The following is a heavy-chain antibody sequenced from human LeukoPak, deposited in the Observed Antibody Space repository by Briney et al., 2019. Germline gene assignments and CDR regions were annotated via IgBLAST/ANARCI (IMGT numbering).Heavy chain of an antibody. CDR2: IDREGTYT. Sequence: GGSLRLSCAASGFTFSGYWMHWVRQAPGKGPVCVSRIDREGTYTTYADSVSGRFTISRDNAKNTLYLQMNSLRAEDTAVYYCARDNYAGQGIDYWGQGTLVTVSS. CDR1: GFTFSGYW. D-gene: IGHD3-16*01. J-gene: IGHJ4*02. V-gene: IGHV3-74*01. CDR3: ARDNYAGQGIDY.